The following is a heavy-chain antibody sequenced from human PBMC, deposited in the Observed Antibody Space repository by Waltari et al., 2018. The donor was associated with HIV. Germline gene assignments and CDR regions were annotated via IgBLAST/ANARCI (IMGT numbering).Heavy chain of an antibody. CDR2: INNSGTV. CDR3: ARWRGHFDV. J-gene: IGHJ2*01. CDR1: GGSLTGNY. Sequence: QVELQQWGGGLVLKPSETLSLACALSGGSLTGNYWSWIRPGPGKGPEWIGEINNSGTVNYKPSLRRRITISFDMPSNQLSLRLTSVTAADSAAYYCARWRGHFDVWGRGTLVTVS. V-gene: IGHV4-34*01. D-gene: IGHD3-3*01.